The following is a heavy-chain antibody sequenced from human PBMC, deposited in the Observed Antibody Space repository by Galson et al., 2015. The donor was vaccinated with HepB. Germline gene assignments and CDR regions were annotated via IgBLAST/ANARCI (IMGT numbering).Heavy chain of an antibody. CDR3: ASVHQHIDDAFDI. J-gene: IGHJ3*02. V-gene: IGHV4-59*08. CDR2: IYYSGST. CDR1: GGSISSYY. Sequence: SEPLSLTCTVSGGSISSYYWSWIRQPPGKGLEWIGYIYYSGSTNYNPSLKSRVTISVDTSKNQFSLKLSSVTAADTAVYYCASVHQHIDDAFDIWGQGTMVTVSS. D-gene: IGHD2-21*01.